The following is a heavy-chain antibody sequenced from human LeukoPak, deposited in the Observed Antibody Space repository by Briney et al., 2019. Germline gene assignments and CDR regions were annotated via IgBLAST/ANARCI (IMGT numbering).Heavy chain of an antibody. D-gene: IGHD2-2*02. CDR3: ARSPLLCSSTSCYTEAFDI. V-gene: IGHV3-20*04. CDR2: INWNGGST. Sequence: PGGSLRLSCAASGFTFDDYGMSWVRQAPGKGLEWVSGINWNGGSTGYADSVKGRFTISRDNAKNSLYLQMNSLRAEDTALYYCARSPLLCSSTSCYTEAFDIWGQGTMVTVSS. CDR1: GFTFDDYG. J-gene: IGHJ3*02.